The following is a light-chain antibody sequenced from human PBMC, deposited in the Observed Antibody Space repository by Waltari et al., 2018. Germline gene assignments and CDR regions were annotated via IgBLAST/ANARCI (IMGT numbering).Light chain of an antibody. V-gene: IGKV1-5*03. CDR3: HQYNTLPLT. CDR2: KAS. Sequence: DVQLTHSPSTLSPSVGDRVTITCRASESVKNNLAWYQHQPGKAPKVLVHKASRLESGVPSRFSGSGYGTEFTRTISSLEPDDFATYYCHQYNTLPLTFGGGTKVEIK. J-gene: IGKJ4*01. CDR1: ESVKNN.